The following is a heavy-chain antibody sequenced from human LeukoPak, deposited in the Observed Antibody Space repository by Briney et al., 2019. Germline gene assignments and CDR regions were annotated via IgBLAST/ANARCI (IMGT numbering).Heavy chain of an antibody. V-gene: IGHV5-51*01. CDR3: ARRRGYSYAYTPLFDY. CDR1: GYSFTSYW. D-gene: IGHD5-18*01. CDR2: IYPGDSDT. Sequence: GESLKISCKGSGYSFTSYWIGWVRQMPGKGLEWMGIIYPGDSDTRYSPSFQGQVTISADKSISTAYLQWSSLKASDTAMYYCARRRGYSYAYTPLFDYWGQGTLVTVSS. J-gene: IGHJ4*02.